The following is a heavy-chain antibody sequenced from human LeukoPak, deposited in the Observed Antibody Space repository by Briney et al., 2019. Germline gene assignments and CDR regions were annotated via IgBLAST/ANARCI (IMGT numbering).Heavy chain of an antibody. CDR1: GFTFSSYA. J-gene: IGHJ5*02. D-gene: IGHD3-22*01. CDR3: AKGSITMIENNWFDP. Sequence: GGSLRLSCAASGFTFSSYAMSWVRQAPGKGLECISGFSGSGGSTYYADSVKGRFTISRDNSKNTLYLQMNSLRAEDTAVYYCAKGSITMIENNWFDPWGQGTLVTVSS. CDR2: FSGSGGST. V-gene: IGHV3-23*01.